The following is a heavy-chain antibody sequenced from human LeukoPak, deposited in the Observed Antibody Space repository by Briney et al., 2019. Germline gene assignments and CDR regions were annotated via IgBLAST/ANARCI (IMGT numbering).Heavy chain of an antibody. CDR3: ATSAHEAAVAATAFDY. CDR1: GFTFSSCS. J-gene: IGHJ4*02. D-gene: IGHD6-19*01. Sequence: GGSLRLSCAASGFTFSSCSMSWVRQAPGKGLEWVSGISGSGGTTDYADSVKGRFTISRDNSKNTLYLQMHSLRAEDTAVYYCATSAHEAAVAATAFDYWGQGTLVTVSS. CDR2: ISGSGGTT. V-gene: IGHV3-23*01.